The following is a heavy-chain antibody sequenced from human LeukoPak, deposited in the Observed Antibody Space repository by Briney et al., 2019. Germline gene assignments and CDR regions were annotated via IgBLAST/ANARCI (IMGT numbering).Heavy chain of an antibody. Sequence: SETLSLTCTVSVGSISSYYCSWIRQPPGKGPEWIGYIYYSGSTNYNPSLKSRVTISVDTSKNQFSLKLSSVTAADTAVYYCARVTSGGFDYWGQGTLVTVSS. J-gene: IGHJ4*02. D-gene: IGHD3-10*01. CDR2: IYYSGST. V-gene: IGHV4-59*01. CDR1: VGSISSYY. CDR3: ARVTSGGFDY.